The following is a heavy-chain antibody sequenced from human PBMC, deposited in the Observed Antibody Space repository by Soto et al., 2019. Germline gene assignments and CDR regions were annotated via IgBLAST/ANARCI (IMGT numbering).Heavy chain of an antibody. V-gene: IGHV1-46*03. D-gene: IGHD6-13*01. CDR2: INPSGGST. J-gene: IGHJ4*02. CDR1: GYTFTSYY. Sequence: ASVKVSCKASGYTFTSYYMHWVRQAPGQGLEWMGIINPSGGSTSYAQKFQGRVTMTRDTSTSTVYMELSSLRSEDTAVYYCARYYSTTEVSGYSSSWHSTYYFDYWGQGTLVPVS. CDR3: ARYYSTTEVSGYSSSWHSTYYFDY.